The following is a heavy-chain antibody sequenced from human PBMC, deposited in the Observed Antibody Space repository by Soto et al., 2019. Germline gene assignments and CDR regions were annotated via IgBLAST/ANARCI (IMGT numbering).Heavy chain of an antibody. Sequence: SETLSLTCTVSGGSISSYYWSWIRQPPGKGLEWIGYIYYSGSTNYNPSLKSRVTISVDTSKNQFSLKLSSVTAADTAVYYCARHGKADTPLENPVFDFGGKGALVTVSP. V-gene: IGHV4-59*08. D-gene: IGHD5-18*01. CDR2: IYYSGST. CDR1: GGSISSYY. J-gene: IGHJ4*02. CDR3: ARHGKADTPLENPVFDF.